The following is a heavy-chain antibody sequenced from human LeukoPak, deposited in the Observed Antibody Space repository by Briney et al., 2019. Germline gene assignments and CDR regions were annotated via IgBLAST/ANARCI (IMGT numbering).Heavy chain of an antibody. V-gene: IGHV4-38-2*01. CDR3: ARAYSSSWYFNWFDP. Sequence: SETLSLTCVVSGYSISSGYYWAWIRQPPGKGPEWIGHIYYDESAYYNPSLKSRVTISIDTPKNQFSLKLSSVSAADTAVYYCARAYSSSWYFNWFDPWGQGTLVTVSS. D-gene: IGHD6-13*01. CDR1: GYSISSGYY. J-gene: IGHJ5*02. CDR2: IYYDESA.